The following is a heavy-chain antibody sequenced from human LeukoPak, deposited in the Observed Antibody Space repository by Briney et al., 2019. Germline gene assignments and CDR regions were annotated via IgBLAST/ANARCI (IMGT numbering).Heavy chain of an antibody. CDR1: GFTFSSYS. J-gene: IGHJ4*02. CDR2: ISSSSSYI. CDR3: ARQKDDTAMVSCYFDY. Sequence: GGSLRLSCAASGFTFSSYSMNWVRQAPGKGLEWVSSISSSSSYIYYADSVKGRFAISRDNSKNTLYLQMNSLRAEDTAVYYCARQKDDTAMVSCYFDYWGQGTLVTVSS. D-gene: IGHD5-18*01. V-gene: IGHV3-21*01.